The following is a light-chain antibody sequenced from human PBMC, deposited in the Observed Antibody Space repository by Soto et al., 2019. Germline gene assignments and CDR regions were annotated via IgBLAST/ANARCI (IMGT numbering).Light chain of an antibody. CDR3: QQYGSSPYT. Sequence: EIVLTQSPATLSLSPGERATLSCGASQSVSSSYVAWYQQKPGLAPRLLIYDASSRGTGIPDRFSGSGSGTDFTLTISRLAPEDFEVYYCQQYGSSPYTFGQATKLEIK. CDR1: QSVSSSY. CDR2: DAS. J-gene: IGKJ2*01. V-gene: IGKV3D-20*01.